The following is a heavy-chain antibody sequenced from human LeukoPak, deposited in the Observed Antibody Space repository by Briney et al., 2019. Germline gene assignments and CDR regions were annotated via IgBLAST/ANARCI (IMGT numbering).Heavy chain of an antibody. J-gene: IGHJ4*02. CDR1: GYTFTSYY. D-gene: IGHD3-22*01. V-gene: IGHV1-46*01. Sequence: ASVNVSCKASGYTFTSYYMLWVRQAPGQGLEWLGIINPSGGSTSYAQKFQGRVTMTRDTSTSTVYMELSSLRSEDTAVYYCARVGTNYYDSSGNTLDYWGQGTLVTVSS. CDR3: ARVGTNYYDSSGNTLDY. CDR2: INPSGGST.